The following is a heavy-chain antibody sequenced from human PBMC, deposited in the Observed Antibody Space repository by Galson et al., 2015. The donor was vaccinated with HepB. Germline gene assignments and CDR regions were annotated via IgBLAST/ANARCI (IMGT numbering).Heavy chain of an antibody. V-gene: IGHV3-23*01. D-gene: IGHD6-19*01. CDR3: AKDHPSSGWPSFDY. J-gene: IGHJ4*02. CDR2: ISNNAGKT. Sequence: SLRLSCAVSGFSVDSRAMSWVRQAPGKSLEWLSSISNNAGKTYYAGSVRGRFTISRDESTNSVFLQMDSLRTDGTAVFYCAKDHPSSGWPSFDYWSQGALVIVSS. CDR1: GFSVDSRA.